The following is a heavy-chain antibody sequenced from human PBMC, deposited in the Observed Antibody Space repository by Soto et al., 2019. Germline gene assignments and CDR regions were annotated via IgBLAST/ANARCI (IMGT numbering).Heavy chain of an antibody. CDR3: ARHDYNTLAPYYYYGMDV. D-gene: IGHD4-4*01. CDR1: GFTFSSYW. V-gene: IGHV3-7*01. J-gene: IGHJ6*02. CDR2: INQYGSEK. Sequence: EVQLVESGGGLVQPGGSLRLSCAASGFTFSSYWMNWVRQAPGKGLEWVANINQYGSEKYYVDSMKGRFTNSRDNAKNSLYLQMNSLRAEDTAVYYCARHDYNTLAPYYYYGMDVWGQGTTVTVSS.